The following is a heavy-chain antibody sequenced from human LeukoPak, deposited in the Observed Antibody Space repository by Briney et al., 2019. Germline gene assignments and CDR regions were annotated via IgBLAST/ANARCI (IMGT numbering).Heavy chain of an antibody. Sequence: GGSLRLSCAVSGFTFSSWWMTWVRQAPGKGLEWVANIKQDGSEKNYVDSVKGRFTISRDNAKNSLDLQMNRLRAEDTAVYYCAREYYGSGSFDYWGQGTLVTVSS. J-gene: IGHJ4*02. CDR3: AREYYGSGSFDY. CDR2: IKQDGSEK. D-gene: IGHD3-10*01. V-gene: IGHV3-7*01. CDR1: GFTFSSWW.